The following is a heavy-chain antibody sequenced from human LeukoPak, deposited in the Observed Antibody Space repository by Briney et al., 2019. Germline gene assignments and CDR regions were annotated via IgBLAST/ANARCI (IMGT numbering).Heavy chain of an antibody. CDR1: GFRFDDYA. Sequence: PGGSLRLSCAASGFRFDDYAMHWVRQAPGKGLVWVSRINSDGSRTTYADSVKGRFTISRDNAKNTLYLQMNSLRAEDTAVYYCARVGARLGAFDIWGQGTMVTVSS. CDR3: ARVGARLGAFDI. V-gene: IGHV3-74*01. CDR2: INSDGSRT. D-gene: IGHD6-25*01. J-gene: IGHJ3*02.